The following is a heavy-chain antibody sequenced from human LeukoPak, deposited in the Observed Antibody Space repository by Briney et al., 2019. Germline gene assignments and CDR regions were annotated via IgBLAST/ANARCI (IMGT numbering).Heavy chain of an antibody. CDR3: VLAAARLNWFDP. CDR2: INPNSGST. D-gene: IGHD6-13*01. J-gene: IGHJ5*02. CDR1: GYTFTGYY. V-gene: IGHV1-2*02. Sequence: ASVKVSCKASGYTFTGYYIHWVRQAPGQGLEWMGWINPNSGSTNYAQKFQGRVTMTRDTSISTAYMELSRLRSDDTAVYYCVLAAARLNWFDPWGQGTLVTVSS.